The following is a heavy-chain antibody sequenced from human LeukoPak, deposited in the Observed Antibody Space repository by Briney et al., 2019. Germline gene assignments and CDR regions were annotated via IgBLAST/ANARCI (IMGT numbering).Heavy chain of an antibody. Sequence: SVKVSCKASGFTFSGCAMQWLRQARGQRLEWIGWIVVCTGKKDYAQRFQERVTITTDMTTSTAYMELSSLRSEDTAVYYCAAGVGYTYGLSLGATALISDIWGQGTKVTVSA. J-gene: IGHJ3*02. D-gene: IGHD5-18*01. CDR3: AAGVGYTYGLSLGATALISDI. V-gene: IGHV1-58*02. CDR1: GFTFSGCA. CDR2: IVVCTGKK.